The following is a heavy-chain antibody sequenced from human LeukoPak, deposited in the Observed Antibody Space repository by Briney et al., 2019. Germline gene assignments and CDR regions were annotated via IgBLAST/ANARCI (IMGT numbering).Heavy chain of an antibody. V-gene: IGHV3-33*01. J-gene: IGHJ4*02. D-gene: IGHD3-22*01. CDR2: IWYDGSNK. Sequence: LSGRSLRLSCAASGFTFSSNGMHWVRQAPGKGLEWVALIWYDGSNKFYADSVKGRFTISRDNSKNTLYPQMNSLRAEDTAVYYCACTGRGYYDSNYWGQGTLVTVSS. CDR1: GFTFSSNG. CDR3: ACTGRGYYDSNY.